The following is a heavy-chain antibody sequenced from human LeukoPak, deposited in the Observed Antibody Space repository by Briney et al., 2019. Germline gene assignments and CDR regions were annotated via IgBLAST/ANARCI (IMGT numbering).Heavy chain of an antibody. CDR2: IHHSGGT. CDR3: ARATASGSGRAYDR. Sequence: SETLSLTCAVYGESMIGHYWTWIRQPPGKRLEWIGEIHHSGGTNSNPSLKNRVTMSIDMSKNQFSLKLNSETAADTAVYFCARATASGSGRAYDRWAQGNLVPVSS. D-gene: IGHD3-10*01. V-gene: IGHV4-34*01. CDR1: GESMIGHY. J-gene: IGHJ5*02.